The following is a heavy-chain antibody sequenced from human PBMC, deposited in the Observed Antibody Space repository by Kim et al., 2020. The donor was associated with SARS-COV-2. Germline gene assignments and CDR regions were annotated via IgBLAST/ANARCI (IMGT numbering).Heavy chain of an antibody. CDR3: AKSCNSWYGCYFDY. J-gene: IGHJ4*02. V-gene: IGHV3-23*01. D-gene: IGHD6-13*01. Sequence: DSVKGRFTISRDNSKNTLYLQMNSLRAEDTAVYYCAKSCNSWYGCYFDYWGQGTLVTVSS.